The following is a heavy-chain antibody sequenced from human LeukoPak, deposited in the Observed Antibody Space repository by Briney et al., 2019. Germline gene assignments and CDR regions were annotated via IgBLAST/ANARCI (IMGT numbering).Heavy chain of an antibody. Sequence: PSETLSLTCTVSGGSISGSSYYWGWLPQPPGQGLEYVVSIYKRANTYYNPSLKRRVTISVDMYKNQFPLKLSPVTGADTAVYYWASLWFGDLAYFDLWGRGTLVTVSS. V-gene: IGHV4-39*01. J-gene: IGHJ2*01. D-gene: IGHD3-10*01. CDR2: IYKRANT. CDR3: ASLWFGDLAYFDL. CDR1: GGSISGSSYY.